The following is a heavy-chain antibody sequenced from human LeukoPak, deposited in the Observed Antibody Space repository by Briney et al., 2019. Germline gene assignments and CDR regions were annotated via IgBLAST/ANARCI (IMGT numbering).Heavy chain of an antibody. D-gene: IGHD3-10*01. CDR1: GFTFSSYS. J-gene: IGHJ4*02. Sequence: GGSLRLSCAASGFTFSSYSMNWVRQAPGKGLEWVSSISSSSSYIYYADSVKGRFTISRDNAKNSLYLQMNSLRAEDMALYYCAKDIGLEDGGYFDYWGQGTLVTVSS. CDR3: AKDIGLEDGGYFDY. CDR2: ISSSSSYI. V-gene: IGHV3-21*04.